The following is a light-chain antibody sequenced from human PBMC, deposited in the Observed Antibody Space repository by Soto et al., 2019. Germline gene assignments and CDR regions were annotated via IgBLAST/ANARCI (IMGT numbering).Light chain of an antibody. Sequence: QSALTQPASVSGSPGQSITISCTGTSSDVGGYNYVSWYQQHPGKAPKLMIYEVSNRPSGVSNRFSGSKSGNTASLTISGLQAEDEADYSCSSYTSSSTRVFGTGTKGTVL. CDR2: EVS. V-gene: IGLV2-14*01. J-gene: IGLJ1*01. CDR3: SSYTSSSTRV. CDR1: SSDVGGYNY.